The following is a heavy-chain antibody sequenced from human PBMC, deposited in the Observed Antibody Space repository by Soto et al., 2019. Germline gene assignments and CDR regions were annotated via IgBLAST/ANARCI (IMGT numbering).Heavy chain of an antibody. D-gene: IGHD3-16*01. CDR2: MNPGGGDT. CDR3: ARMATFGTLNWFDP. J-gene: IGHJ5*02. CDR1: GYSFTNND. Sequence: ASVKVSCKASGYSFTNNDVTWVRQATGQGLEWMGWMNPGGGDTGYAQKFQGRVTMTRDISIATAYMELSSLRSDDTAIYYCARMATFGTLNWFDPWGQGTLVTVSS. V-gene: IGHV1-8*01.